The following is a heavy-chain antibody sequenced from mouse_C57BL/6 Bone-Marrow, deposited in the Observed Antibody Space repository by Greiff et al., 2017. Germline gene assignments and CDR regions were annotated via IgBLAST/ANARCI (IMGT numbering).Heavy chain of an antibody. Sequence: QVQLQQPGAELVKPGASVKMSCKASGYTFTSYWITWVKQRPGQGLEWIGDIYPGSGSTNYNEKFKSKATLTVETSSSTAYMQLSSLTSEDAAVYYCTRKGLLLLFDYWGQGTTLTVSS. CDR1: GYTFTSYW. CDR3: TRKGLLLLFDY. J-gene: IGHJ2*01. D-gene: IGHD1-1*01. CDR2: IYPGSGST. V-gene: IGHV1-55*01.